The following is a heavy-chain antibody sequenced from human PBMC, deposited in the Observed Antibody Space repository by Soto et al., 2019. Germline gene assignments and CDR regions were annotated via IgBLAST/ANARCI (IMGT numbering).Heavy chain of an antibody. D-gene: IGHD3-3*01. J-gene: IGHJ4*02. V-gene: IGHV3-33*01. CDR3: ARGFTGDFWSGYIES. CDR1: RFPFSSHG. Sequence: QVQLVESGGGVVQPGRSLRLSCAASRFPFSSHGMHWVRQAPGKGLEWVAVIWTDGSNKYYADSVKGRFTISRDNSNNTLFLQMNSLRAEDTAVYYCARGFTGDFWSGYIESWGQGTLVIVSS. CDR2: IWTDGSNK.